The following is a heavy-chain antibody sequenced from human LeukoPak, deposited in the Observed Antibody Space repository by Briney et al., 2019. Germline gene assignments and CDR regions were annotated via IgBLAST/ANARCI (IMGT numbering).Heavy chain of an antibody. Sequence: PGGSLRLSCAASGFTFSNAWMHWVRQAPGKGLVWVSRINSDGSSTSYADSVKGRFTISRDNAKNTLYLQMNSLRAEDTAVYYCARDRDGYAYFDYWGQGTLVTVSS. CDR2: INSDGSST. CDR1: GFTFSNAW. V-gene: IGHV3-74*01. CDR3: ARDRDGYAYFDY. J-gene: IGHJ4*02. D-gene: IGHD5-24*01.